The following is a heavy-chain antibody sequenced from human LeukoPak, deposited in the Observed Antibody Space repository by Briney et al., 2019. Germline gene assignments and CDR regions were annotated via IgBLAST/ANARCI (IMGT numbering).Heavy chain of an antibody. CDR1: GFTFSSYA. V-gene: IGHV3-23*01. CDR2: ISGSGGST. J-gene: IGHJ4*02. CDR3: ARAEYSGSYSDY. Sequence: GGSLRLSCAASGFTFSSYAMSWVRQAPGKGLEWVSAISGSGGSTYYADSVKGRFTISRDNSKNTLYLQMNSLRAEDTAVYYCARAEYSGSYSDYWGQGTLVTVSS. D-gene: IGHD1-26*01.